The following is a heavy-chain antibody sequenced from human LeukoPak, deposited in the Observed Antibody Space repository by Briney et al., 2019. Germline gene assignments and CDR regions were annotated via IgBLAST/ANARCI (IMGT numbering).Heavy chain of an antibody. Sequence: GGSLRLSCAASGFTFSSYSMNWVRQAPGKGLEWVSSISSSSSYIYYADSVKGRFTISRDNAKNSLYLQMNSLRDEDTAVYYCAREGMGYDSSGYVVGDSDYWGQGTLVTVSS. CDR2: ISSSSSYI. D-gene: IGHD3-22*01. V-gene: IGHV3-21*01. CDR3: AREGMGYDSSGYVVGDSDY. CDR1: GFTFSSYS. J-gene: IGHJ4*02.